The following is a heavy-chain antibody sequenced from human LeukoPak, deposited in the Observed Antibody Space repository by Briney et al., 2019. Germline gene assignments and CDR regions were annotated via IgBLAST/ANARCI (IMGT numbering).Heavy chain of an antibody. V-gene: IGHV3-7*01. J-gene: IGHJ4*02. Sequence: ETLSLTCTVSGGSISSSSYYWGWVRQAPGKGLEWVANINPGGSAKYYVDSVKGRFTISRDDAKTSLYLQMDSLRAEDTAVYSCARWGLSYTIDYWGQGTLVTVSS. D-gene: IGHD2-21*01. CDR2: INPGGSAK. CDR1: GGSISSSSYY. CDR3: ARWGLSYTIDY.